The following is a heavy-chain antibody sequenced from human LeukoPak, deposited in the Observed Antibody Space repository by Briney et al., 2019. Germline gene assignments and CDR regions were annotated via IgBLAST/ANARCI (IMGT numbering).Heavy chain of an antibody. J-gene: IGHJ4*02. D-gene: IGHD1-7*01. Sequence: GGSLRLSCAASGFIFRSYWMVWVRQAPGKGLEWVASIDEHGFKTYYAASVTGRFTISKYTAKNSLDLQMNSLRAEDTAVYYCARDGITCTRDYWGQGALVTVSS. CDR2: IDEHGFKT. CDR1: GFIFRSYW. V-gene: IGHV3-7*01. CDR3: ARDGITCTRDY.